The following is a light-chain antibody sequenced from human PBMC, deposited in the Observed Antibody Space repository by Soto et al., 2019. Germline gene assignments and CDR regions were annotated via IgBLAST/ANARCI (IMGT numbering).Light chain of an antibody. CDR1: QSIDSN. CDR2: AAS. J-gene: IGKJ5*01. Sequence: EIVMTQSPASLSVSPGERATLSCRASQSIDSNLAWYQQKRGQAPRLLIHAASTRATGIPARFSGSGSGTEFTLTISSLQSEDFAIYYCQQYNNWPITFGQGTRLELK. V-gene: IGKV3-15*01. CDR3: QQYNNWPIT.